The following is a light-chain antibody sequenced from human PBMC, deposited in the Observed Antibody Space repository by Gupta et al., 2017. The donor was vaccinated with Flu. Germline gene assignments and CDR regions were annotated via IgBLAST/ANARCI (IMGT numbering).Light chain of an antibody. CDR1: TSNIGGNT. V-gene: IGLV1-44*01. CDR2: CNN. CDR3: ADSDDSMNVWV. J-gene: IGLJ3*02. Sequence: QSVLTQPPSASGTPGRGVSISCSGSTSNIGGNTLHCYQQLPGTEHSRLIYCNNLRPSGVPDRFSSYTACTYASPETSAVQSGDEADDHWADSDDSMNVWVFGGGTKVTVL.